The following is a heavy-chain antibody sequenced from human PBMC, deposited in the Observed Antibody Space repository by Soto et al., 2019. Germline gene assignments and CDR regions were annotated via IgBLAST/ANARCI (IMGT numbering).Heavy chain of an antibody. V-gene: IGHV1-69*02. CDR2: IIPILGIA. D-gene: IGHD4-17*01. Sequence: SVKVSCKASGGAFSSYTISWVRQAPLRVLEWMVSIIPILGIANYAQKFQGRVTITAEKSTSTAYMELSSLRSEDTAVYYCASGSYGDYGHYCYYMDVWAKGTTVTLSS. J-gene: IGHJ6*03. CDR3: ASGSYGDYGHYCYYMDV. CDR1: GGAFSSYT.